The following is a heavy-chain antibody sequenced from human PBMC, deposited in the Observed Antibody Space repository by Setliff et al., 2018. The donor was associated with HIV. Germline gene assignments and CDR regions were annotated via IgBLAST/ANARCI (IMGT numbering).Heavy chain of an antibody. CDR2: IKQDGSET. V-gene: IGHV3-7*01. CDR3: AKEGYDILTGYYEGRGGMDV. D-gene: IGHD3-9*01. Sequence: GGSLRLSCAASGFTFSSYWMSWVRQAPGKGLEWVANIKQDGSETYYVDSVKGRFTISRDNSKNTLYLQMNSLRAEDTAVYYCAKEGYDILTGYYEGRGGMDVWGQGTTVTVSS. CDR1: GFTFSSYW. J-gene: IGHJ6*02.